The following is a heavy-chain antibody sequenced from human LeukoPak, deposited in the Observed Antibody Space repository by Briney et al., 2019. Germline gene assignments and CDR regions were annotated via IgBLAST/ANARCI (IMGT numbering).Heavy chain of an antibody. CDR3: ARVNSGSFDY. Sequence: GASVKVSCKASGYSFTDYYMHWVRQAPGQGLEWMGRMNPNSGGTDFAQKFQGRVTITADESTSTAYMELSSLRSEDTAVYYCARVNSGSFDYWGQGTLVTVSS. J-gene: IGHJ4*02. CDR1: GYSFTDYY. D-gene: IGHD1-26*01. V-gene: IGHV1-2*06. CDR2: MNPNSGGT.